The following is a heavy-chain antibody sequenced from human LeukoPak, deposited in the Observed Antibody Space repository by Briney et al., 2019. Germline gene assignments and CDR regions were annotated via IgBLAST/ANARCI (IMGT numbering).Heavy chain of an antibody. CDR3: ARGTSSSRPLSSY. J-gene: IGHJ4*02. CDR1: GYTFTGYY. Sequence: GASVKVSCKASGYTFTGYYMHWMRQAPGQGPEWMGWINPNSGGTNYAQKFQGRVTMTRDTSISTAYMELSRLRSDDTAVYYCARGTSSSRPLSSYWGQGTLVTVSS. D-gene: IGHD6-13*01. CDR2: INPNSGGT. V-gene: IGHV1-2*02.